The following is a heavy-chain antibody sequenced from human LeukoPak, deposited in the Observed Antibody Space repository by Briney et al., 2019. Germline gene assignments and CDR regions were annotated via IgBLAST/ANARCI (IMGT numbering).Heavy chain of an antibody. CDR3: ARRSWYLGQKTFDY. Sequence: SETLSLTCAVYGGSFSGYYRSWIRQPPGKGLEWIGEINHSGSTNYNPSLKSRVTISVDTSKNQFSLKLSSVTAADTAVYYCARRSWYLGQKTFDYWGQGTLVTVSS. CDR1: GGSFSGYY. D-gene: IGHD6-13*01. CDR2: INHSGST. J-gene: IGHJ4*02. V-gene: IGHV4-34*01.